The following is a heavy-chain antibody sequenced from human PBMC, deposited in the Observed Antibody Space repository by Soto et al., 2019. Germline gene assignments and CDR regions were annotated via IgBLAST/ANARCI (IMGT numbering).Heavy chain of an antibody. CDR1: GFTFSGSA. CDR3: TRPRGRGCSPFDI. CDR2: IRSKANSYAT. V-gene: IGHV3-73*02. J-gene: IGHJ3*02. Sequence: EVQLVESGGGLVQPGGALKLSCAASGFTFSGSAMHWVRQASGQGLEWVGRIRSKANSYATAYAASVKGRFTISRDDSKNTEYLQVNSLKTEDTDVYYCTRPRGRGCSPFDIWGQGTMVTGSS. D-gene: IGHD3-10*01.